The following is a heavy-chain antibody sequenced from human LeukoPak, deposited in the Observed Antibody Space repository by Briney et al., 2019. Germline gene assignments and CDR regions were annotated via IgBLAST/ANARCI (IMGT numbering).Heavy chain of an antibody. V-gene: IGHV3-23*01. CDR1: GFTFSSYA. Sequence: GGSLRLSCAASGFTFSSYAMSWVRQAPGKGLEWVSAISGSGGSTYYADSVKGRFTISRDNSKNTLYLQMNILRAEDTAVYYCANTHYSSGGDYFDYWGQGTLVTVSS. CDR3: ANTHYSSGGDYFDY. D-gene: IGHD6-19*01. CDR2: ISGSGGST. J-gene: IGHJ4*02.